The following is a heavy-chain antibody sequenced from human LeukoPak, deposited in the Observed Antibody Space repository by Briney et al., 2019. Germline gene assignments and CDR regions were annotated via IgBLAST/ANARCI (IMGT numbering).Heavy chain of an antibody. CDR2: VKSKTDGGTT. Sequence: GGSLRLSCAASGFTFSNAWMSWVRQAPGKGLEWVGRVKSKTDGGTTDYAAPVKGRFTISRDDSQNTLYLQMNSLKTEDTAVYYCTTAPLRYFDWLFRTDYWGQGTLVTVSS. CDR3: TTAPLRYFDWLFRTDY. V-gene: IGHV3-15*01. CDR1: GFTFSNAW. J-gene: IGHJ4*02. D-gene: IGHD3-9*01.